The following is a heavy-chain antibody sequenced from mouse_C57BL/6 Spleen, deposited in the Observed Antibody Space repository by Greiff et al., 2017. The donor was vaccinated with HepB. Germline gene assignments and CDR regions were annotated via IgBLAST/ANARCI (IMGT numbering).Heavy chain of an antibody. J-gene: IGHJ4*01. CDR2: IRNKANGYTT. CDR3: ARYLRLSSAMDY. D-gene: IGHD3-2*02. Sequence: EVKLVESGGGLVQPGGSLSLSCAASGFTFTDYYMSWVRQPPGKALEWLGFIRNKANGYTTEYSASVKGRFTISRDNSQSILYLQMNALRAEDSATYYCARYLRLSSAMDYWGQGTSVTVSS. CDR1: GFTFTDYY. V-gene: IGHV7-3*01.